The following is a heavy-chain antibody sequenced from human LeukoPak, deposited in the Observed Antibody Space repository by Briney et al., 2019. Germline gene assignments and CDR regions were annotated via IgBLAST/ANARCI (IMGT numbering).Heavy chain of an antibody. Sequence: GGSLRLSCEASGFTFGSLAMSWVRQAPGKGLEWLSGISASGHYIYYADSVKGRFTISRDNAKNTLYIEMNSLRAEDTAVYYCARDGSWGDYQFYFYMDVWGKGTTVIVSS. CDR1: GFTFGSLA. D-gene: IGHD2-2*01. CDR2: ISASGHYI. CDR3: ARDGSWGDYQFYFYMDV. J-gene: IGHJ6*03. V-gene: IGHV3-23*01.